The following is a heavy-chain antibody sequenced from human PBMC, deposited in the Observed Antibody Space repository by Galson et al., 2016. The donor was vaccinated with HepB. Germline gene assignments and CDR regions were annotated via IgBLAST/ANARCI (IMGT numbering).Heavy chain of an antibody. V-gene: IGHV3-23*01. CDR3: AKVYDSGYILGGSDY. CDR1: GFTFGNYA. J-gene: IGHJ4*02. Sequence: SLRLSCAASGFTFGNYAMTWVRQAPGKGLEWVSAISGSGGSTYYADSVKGRFTISRDNSENTLYLQMSSLSGEDTAIYYCAKVYDSGYILGGSDYWGQGTLVTVSS. CDR2: ISGSGGST. D-gene: IGHD3-16*01.